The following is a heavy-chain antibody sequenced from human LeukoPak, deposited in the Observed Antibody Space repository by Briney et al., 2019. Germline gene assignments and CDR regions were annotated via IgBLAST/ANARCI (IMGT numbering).Heavy chain of an antibody. CDR2: IWYDGSNK. V-gene: IGHV3-33*01. J-gene: IGHJ3*02. Sequence: PGRSLRLSCAASGFTFSSYGMHWVRQAPGKGLEWVAVIWYDGSNKYYADSVKGRFTISRDSSKNTLYLQMNSLRAEDTAVYYCARSSYGDYVGRAFDIWGQGTLVTVSS. CDR3: ARSSYGDYVGRAFDI. D-gene: IGHD4-17*01. CDR1: GFTFSSYG.